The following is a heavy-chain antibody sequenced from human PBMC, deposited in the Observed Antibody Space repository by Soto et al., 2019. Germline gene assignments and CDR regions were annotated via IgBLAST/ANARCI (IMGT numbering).Heavy chain of an antibody. Sequence: PGGSLRLSCAASGFTLSSYVMSWVRQAPGKGLEWVSAITGSSGDTYHADSVKGRFTISRDNARNALYMQMNSLRAEDTAVYYCVKGSANSRPYYFDYWGQGTLVTVSS. D-gene: IGHD6-13*01. CDR3: VKGSANSRPYYFDY. V-gene: IGHV3-23*01. CDR1: GFTLSSYV. CDR2: ITGSSGDT. J-gene: IGHJ4*02.